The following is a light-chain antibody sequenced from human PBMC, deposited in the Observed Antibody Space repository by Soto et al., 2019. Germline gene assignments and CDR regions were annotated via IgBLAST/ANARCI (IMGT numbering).Light chain of an antibody. Sequence: EIVLTQSPGTLSLSPGERATLSCRASQSVSNSYLAWYQQKPGQAPRLLIYGASSRATGIPDRFSGSGSGTDFTLIISRLAPEYCAVYYCQQYGSSFTFGPGTKVDIK. V-gene: IGKV3-20*01. CDR3: QQYGSSFT. J-gene: IGKJ3*01. CDR1: QSVSNSY. CDR2: GAS.